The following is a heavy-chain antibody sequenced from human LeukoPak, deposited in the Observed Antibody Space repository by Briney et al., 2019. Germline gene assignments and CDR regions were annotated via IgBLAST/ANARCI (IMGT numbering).Heavy chain of an antibody. V-gene: IGHV1-8*01. CDR2: MNPNTGNT. CDR3: ARKFVGSRGYYFDY. Sequence: ASVKVSCKASGYTFTSYDINWVRQATGQGLEWMGWMNPNTGNTGYAPKFRGRVSMTRKTSITTAYMELSSLRSEDTAVYYCARKFVGSRGYYFDYWGQGTLVTVSS. J-gene: IGHJ4*02. CDR1: GYTFTSYD. D-gene: IGHD3-10*01.